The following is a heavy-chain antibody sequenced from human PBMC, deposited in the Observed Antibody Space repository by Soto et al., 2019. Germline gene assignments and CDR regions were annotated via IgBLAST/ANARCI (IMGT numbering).Heavy chain of an antibody. CDR2: ISYDGSNK. CDR3: AKYDEMGQEYNWFDP. D-gene: IGHD1-1*01. CDR1: GFTFSSYG. J-gene: IGHJ5*02. Sequence: QVQLVESGGGVVQPGRSLRLSCAASGFTFSSYGMHWVRQAPCKGLEWVAVISYDGSNKYYADSVKGRFTISRDNSKNTLYLQMNSLRAEDTAVYYCAKYDEMGQEYNWFDPWGQGTLVTVSS. V-gene: IGHV3-30*18.